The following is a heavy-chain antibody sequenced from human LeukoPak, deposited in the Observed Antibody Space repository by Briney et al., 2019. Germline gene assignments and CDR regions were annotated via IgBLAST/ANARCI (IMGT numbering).Heavy chain of an antibody. CDR3: ATPFNVIAAAGDNYYYGMDV. CDR2: IIPIFGTA. D-gene: IGHD6-13*01. V-gene: IGHV1-69*13. J-gene: IGHJ6*04. CDR1: GGTFSSYA. Sequence: SMKVSCKASGGTFSSYAISWVRQAPGQGLEWMGGIIPIFGTANYAQKFQGRVTITADESTSTAYMELSSLRSEDTAVYYCATPFNVIAAAGDNYYYGMDVWGKGTTVTVSS.